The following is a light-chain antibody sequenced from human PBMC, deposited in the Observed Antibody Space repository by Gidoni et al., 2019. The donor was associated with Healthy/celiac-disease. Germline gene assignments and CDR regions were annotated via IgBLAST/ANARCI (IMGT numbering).Light chain of an antibody. Sequence: DIVMTQSPDSLSVSLVQRATIHCKSIQSVLYSANHKNYLAWYQQKPGQHPKLLIYWASTRASGVPDRFSGSGSGTDFTLTISSLQAEDVAVYYCQQYYSTPPTFGQGTKLEIK. CDR3: QQYYSTPPT. CDR2: WAS. V-gene: IGKV4-1*01. CDR1: QSVLYSANHKNY. J-gene: IGKJ2*01.